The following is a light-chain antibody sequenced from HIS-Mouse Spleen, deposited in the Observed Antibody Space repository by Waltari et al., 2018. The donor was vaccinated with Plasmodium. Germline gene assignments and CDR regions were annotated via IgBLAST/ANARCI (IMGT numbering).Light chain of an antibody. CDR1: NTASKI. J-gene: IGLJ1*01. Sequence: SYLLTQPPSVSVATAQTARITCGGNNTASKIVHWSQQKPGQAPVLVVYDDGARPSGIPERFSGSNSGNTATLTISRVEAGDEADYYCQVWDSSSDHYVFGTGTKVTVL. V-gene: IGLV3-21*02. CDR3: QVWDSSSDHYV. CDR2: DDG.